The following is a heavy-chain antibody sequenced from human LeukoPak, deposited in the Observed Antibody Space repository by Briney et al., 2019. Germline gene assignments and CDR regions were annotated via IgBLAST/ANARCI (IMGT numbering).Heavy chain of an antibody. V-gene: IGHV4-31*03. J-gene: IGHJ4*02. CDR3: ASSTPDYYGSGSYYNGAFDY. Sequence: SQTLSLTCTVSGGTLSSGGYYWSWIRQHPGKGLEWIGYIYYSGSTYYNPSLESRVTISVDTSKNQFSLTLSSLTVANTAVYYCASSTPDYYGSGSYYNGAFDYWGQGTLVTVSS. CDR2: IYYSGST. D-gene: IGHD3-10*01. CDR1: GGTLSSGGYY.